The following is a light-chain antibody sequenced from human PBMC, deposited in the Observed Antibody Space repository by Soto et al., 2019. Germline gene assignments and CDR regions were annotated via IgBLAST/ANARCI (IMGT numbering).Light chain of an antibody. Sequence: IQMTQSPSTLSASVGDRVTITCRASQSISWWLAWYQLKPGKAPKLLIYKASSLQSGVPSRFSGSGSGTEFTLTINSLQPDDFATYYCQQYNHWYSFGQGTKLEIK. J-gene: IGKJ2*03. V-gene: IGKV1-5*03. CDR3: QQYNHWYS. CDR2: KAS. CDR1: QSISWW.